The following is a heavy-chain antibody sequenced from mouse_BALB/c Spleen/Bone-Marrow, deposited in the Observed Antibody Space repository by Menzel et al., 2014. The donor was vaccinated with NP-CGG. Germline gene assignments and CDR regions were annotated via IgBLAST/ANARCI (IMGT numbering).Heavy chain of an antibody. CDR2: IYPGNVNT. CDR3: ARGSSFDY. J-gene: IGHJ2*01. V-gene: IGHV1S56*01. CDR1: GYTFTSYY. D-gene: IGHD1-1*01. Sequence: QVQLKQSGPELVKPGASVRISCKASGYTFTSYYIHWVKRRPGQGLEWIGWIYPGNVNTKYNEKFKGKATLTADKSSNTAYMQLSSLTSEDSAVYFCARGSSFDYWGQGTTLTVSS.